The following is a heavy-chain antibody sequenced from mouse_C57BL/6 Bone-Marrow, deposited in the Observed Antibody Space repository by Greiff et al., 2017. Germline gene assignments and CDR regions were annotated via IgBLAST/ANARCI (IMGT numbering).Heavy chain of an antibody. V-gene: IGHV1-74*01. Sequence: QVQLQQPGAELVKPGASVKVSCKASGYTFTSYWMHWVKQRPGQGLEWIGRIHPSDSDTNYNQKFKGKATLTVDKSSSTAYMQLSSLTSEDSAVYYCAIWITTVVAWDFDYWGQGTTLTVSS. CDR1: GYTFTSYW. D-gene: IGHD1-1*01. CDR3: AIWITTVVAWDFDY. J-gene: IGHJ2*01. CDR2: IHPSDSDT.